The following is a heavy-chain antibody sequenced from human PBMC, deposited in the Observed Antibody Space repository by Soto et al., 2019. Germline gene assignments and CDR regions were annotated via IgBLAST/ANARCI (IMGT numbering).Heavy chain of an antibody. J-gene: IGHJ4*02. Sequence: QVQLVQSGAEVKKPESSVKVSCKAPGGTFSTYAISWVRQAPGQGLEWMGGIIPMFGTATYAQRFQDRVTITADESTNTVYMELSSLRSEETAVYFCASGIQLWLRRINNGYSGWGQGPLVTVSS. V-gene: IGHV1-69*12. CDR2: IIPMFGTA. D-gene: IGHD5-18*01. CDR1: GGTFSTYA. CDR3: ASGIQLWLRRINNGYSG.